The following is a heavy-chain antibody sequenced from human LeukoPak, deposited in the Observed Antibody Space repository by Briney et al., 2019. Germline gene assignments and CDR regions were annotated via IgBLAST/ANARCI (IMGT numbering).Heavy chain of an antibody. Sequence: GASVKVSCKASGYTFTSYGISWVRQAPGQGLEWMGWISAYNGNTNYAQKLQGRVTMTTDTSTSTAYMELRSLRSDDTAVYYCAREGRVRGVIISGAFDIWGQGTMVTVSS. CDR1: GYTFTSYG. CDR2: ISAYNGNT. CDR3: AREGRVRGVIISGAFDI. D-gene: IGHD3-10*01. J-gene: IGHJ3*02. V-gene: IGHV1-18*01.